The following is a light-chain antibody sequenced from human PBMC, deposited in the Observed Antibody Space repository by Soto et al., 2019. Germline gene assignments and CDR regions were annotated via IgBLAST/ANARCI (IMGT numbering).Light chain of an antibody. CDR2: EVN. Sequence: QSALTQPASVSGSPGQSITISCTGTSSDVGSCNCVSWYQQHPGKAPTLMIYEVNKRPSGVSNRFSGSKSGNTASLTISGLQAEYEADYYCCSSVGSPNGVFGGGTKLTVL. CDR3: CSSVGSPNGV. CDR1: SSDVGSCNC. V-gene: IGLV2-23*02. J-gene: IGLJ3*02.